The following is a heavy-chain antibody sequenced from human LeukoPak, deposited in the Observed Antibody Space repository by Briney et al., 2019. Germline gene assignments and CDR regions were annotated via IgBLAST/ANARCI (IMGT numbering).Heavy chain of an antibody. Sequence: GSSVKVSCKASGGTFSSYAISWVRQAPGQGLEWMGGIIPIFGTANYAQKFQGRVTITADESTSTAYMELSSLRSEDTAVYYCARGPYSSGWPTRQDYWGQGTLVTVSS. J-gene: IGHJ4*02. V-gene: IGHV1-69*01. CDR1: GGTFSSYA. CDR2: IIPIFGTA. D-gene: IGHD6-19*01. CDR3: ARGPYSSGWPTRQDY.